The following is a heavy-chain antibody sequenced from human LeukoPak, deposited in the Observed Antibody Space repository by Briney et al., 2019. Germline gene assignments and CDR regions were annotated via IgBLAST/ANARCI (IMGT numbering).Heavy chain of an antibody. CDR1: GYTFTSYD. Sequence: EASVKVSCKASGYTFTSYDINWVRQATGQGLEWMGWMNPNSGGTNYAQKFQGRVTMTRDTSISTAYMDLSRLRSDDTAVYFCARGGLPDERYTYGYDFDYWGQGTLVTVSS. D-gene: IGHD5-18*01. J-gene: IGHJ4*02. CDR2: MNPNSGGT. V-gene: IGHV1-2*02. CDR3: ARGGLPDERYTYGYDFDY.